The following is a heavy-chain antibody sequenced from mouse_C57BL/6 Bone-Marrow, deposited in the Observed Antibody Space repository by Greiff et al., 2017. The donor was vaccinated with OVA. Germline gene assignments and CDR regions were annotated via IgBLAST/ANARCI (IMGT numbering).Heavy chain of an antibody. CDR2: IDPENGDT. CDR1: GFNIKDDY. J-gene: IGHJ2*01. Sequence: EVQRVESGAELVRPGASVKLSCTASGFNIKDDYMHWVKQRPEQGLEWIGWIDPENGDTEYASKFQGKATITADTSSNTAYLQLRSLTSEDTAVYYCTRSFDYWGQGTTLTVSS. V-gene: IGHV14-4*01. CDR3: TRSFDY.